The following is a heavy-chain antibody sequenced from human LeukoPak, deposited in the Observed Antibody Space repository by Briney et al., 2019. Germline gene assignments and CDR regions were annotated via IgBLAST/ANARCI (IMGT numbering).Heavy chain of an antibody. CDR2: IYYSGST. CDR1: GGSISSSSYY. D-gene: IGHD3-10*01. J-gene: IGHJ5*02. Sequence: SETLSLTCTVSGGSISSSSYYWGWIRQPPGKGLEWIGSIYYSGSTYYNPSLKSRVTISVDTSKNQFSLKLSSVTAADTAVYYCARATGYYYGSGSYFWFDPWGQGTLVTVSS. CDR3: ARATGYYYGSGSYFWFDP. V-gene: IGHV4-39*07.